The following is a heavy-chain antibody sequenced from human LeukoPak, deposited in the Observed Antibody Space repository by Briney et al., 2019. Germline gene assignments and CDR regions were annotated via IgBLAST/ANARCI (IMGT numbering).Heavy chain of an antibody. CDR1: GGSISSGDYY. V-gene: IGHV4-30-4*08. D-gene: IGHD2-2*01. J-gene: IGHJ4*02. Sequence: PSETLSLTCTVSGGSISSGDYYWSWIRQPPGKGLEWIGYIYYSGSTYYNPSLKSRVTISVDTSKNQFSLKLSSVTAADTAVYYCAKDTVKIVVVPAGHFDYWGQGTLVTVSS. CDR2: IYYSGST. CDR3: AKDTVKIVVVPAGHFDY.